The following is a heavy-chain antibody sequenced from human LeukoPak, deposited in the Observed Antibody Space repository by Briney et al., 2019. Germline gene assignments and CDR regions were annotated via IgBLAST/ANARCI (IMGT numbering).Heavy chain of an antibody. CDR3: ARDRGINWFDP. J-gene: IGHJ5*02. CDR2: INTDGTNK. Sequence: GGSLRLSCAASGFTFSSYAMSWVRQAPGEGLVWVSRINTDGTNKVYADSVRGRFTVSRDNAKNTLYLQMDSLRAEDTAVYYCARDRGINWFDPWGQGTLVAVSS. CDR1: GFTFSSYA. D-gene: IGHD3-16*01. V-gene: IGHV3-74*01.